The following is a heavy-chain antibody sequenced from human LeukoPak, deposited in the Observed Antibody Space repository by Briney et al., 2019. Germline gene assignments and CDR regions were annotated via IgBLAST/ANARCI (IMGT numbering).Heavy chain of an antibody. J-gene: IGHJ6*03. V-gene: IGHV4-59*01. CDR2: IYYSGST. CDR3: ARDNQEHITIFGVPKDYYYYCMDV. Sequence: SETLSLTCIVSGGSISSYYWSWIRQPPGKGLEWIGYIYYSGSTNYNPSLMSRITISVDTSKNQFSLRLSSVTPADTAVYYCARDNQEHITIFGVPKDYYYYCMDVWGKGTTVTVSS. CDR1: GGSISSYY. D-gene: IGHD3-3*01.